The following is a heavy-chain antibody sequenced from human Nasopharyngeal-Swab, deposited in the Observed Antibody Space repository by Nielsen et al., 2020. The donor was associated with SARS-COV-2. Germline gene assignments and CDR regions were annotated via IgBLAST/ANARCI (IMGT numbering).Heavy chain of an antibody. CDR2: ISAYNGNT. V-gene: IGHV1-18*01. CDR1: GYTFTSYG. J-gene: IGHJ4*02. Sequence: ASVKVSCKASGYTFTSYGISWVRQAPGQGLEWMGWISAYNGNTNYAQKLQGRVTITADKSTSTAYMELSSLRSEDTAVYYCTVCSPDWYYFDYWGQGTLVTVSS. D-gene: IGHD3/OR15-3a*01. CDR3: TVCSPDWYYFDY.